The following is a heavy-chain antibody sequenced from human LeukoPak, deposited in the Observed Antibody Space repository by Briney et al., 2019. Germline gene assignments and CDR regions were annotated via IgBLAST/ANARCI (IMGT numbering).Heavy chain of an antibody. CDR1: GFTFSSYW. J-gene: IGHJ4*02. V-gene: IGHV3-7*01. Sequence: GGSLRLSCAASGFTFSSYWMSWVRQAPGKGLEWVANIKQDGSEKYYVDSVKGRFTISRDNAKNSLYLQMNSLRAEDTAVYYCARGPPYSSSWYDYWGQGTLVTVSS. CDR3: ARGPPYSSSWYDY. CDR2: IKQDGSEK. D-gene: IGHD6-13*01.